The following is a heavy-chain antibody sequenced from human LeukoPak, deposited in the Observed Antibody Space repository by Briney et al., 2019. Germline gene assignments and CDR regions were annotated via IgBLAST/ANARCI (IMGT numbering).Heavy chain of an antibody. Sequence: GGSLRLSCAASGFTFSSYSMNWVRQAPGKGLEWVSYISSSGSTIYYADSVKGRFTISRDNAKNSLYLQMNSLRAEDTAVYYCAREGEYSSSSVAFDIWGQGTMVTVSS. CDR1: GFTFSSYS. J-gene: IGHJ3*02. V-gene: IGHV3-48*04. D-gene: IGHD6-6*01. CDR2: ISSSGSTI. CDR3: AREGEYSSSSVAFDI.